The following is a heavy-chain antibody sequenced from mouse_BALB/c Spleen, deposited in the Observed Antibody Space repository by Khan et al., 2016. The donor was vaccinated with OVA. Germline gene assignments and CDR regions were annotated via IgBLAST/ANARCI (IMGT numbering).Heavy chain of an antibody. J-gene: IGHJ3*01. CDR2: IDPFNGGT. CDR1: GYSFTNYY. V-gene: IGHV1S135*01. Sequence: EVELVESGPELMKPGASVKISCTASGYSFTNYYIHWVKQSHGQSLEWIGYIDPFNGGTNYNQKFKGTATLTVDKSSSTAYMHLSSLTSEDSAVYYCTRLGTTDSFAYWGQGTLVTVSA. CDR3: TRLGTTDSFAY. D-gene: IGHD2-13*01.